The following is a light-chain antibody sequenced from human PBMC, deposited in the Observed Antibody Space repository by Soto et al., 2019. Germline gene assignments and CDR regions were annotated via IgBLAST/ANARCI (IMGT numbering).Light chain of an antibody. CDR3: SSYTSSSTRV. CDR2: XXX. J-gene: IGLJ3*02. CDR1: SSDVGGYNY. V-gene: IGLV2-14*01. Sequence: QSALTQPASVSGSPGQSITISCTGTSSDVGGYNYVSWYQQHPRKAPKLMIYXXXXXXXXXXXXXSGSKSGNTASLTISGXXXXXXXXXYCSSYTSSSTRVFGGGTKVTVL.